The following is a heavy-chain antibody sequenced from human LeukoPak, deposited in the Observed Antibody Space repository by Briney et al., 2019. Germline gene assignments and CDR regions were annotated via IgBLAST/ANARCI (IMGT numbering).Heavy chain of an antibody. Sequence: GGSLSLSCAASGFTFSSYGMHWVRQAPGKGLEWVAFIRYDGSNKYYADSVKGRFTISRDNSKNTLYLQMNSLRAEDTAVYYCARYGGARRWYYYGMDVWGQGTTVTVSS. CDR2: IRYDGSNK. CDR1: GFTFSSYG. J-gene: IGHJ6*02. D-gene: IGHD3-16*01. V-gene: IGHV3-30*02. CDR3: ARYGGARRWYYYGMDV.